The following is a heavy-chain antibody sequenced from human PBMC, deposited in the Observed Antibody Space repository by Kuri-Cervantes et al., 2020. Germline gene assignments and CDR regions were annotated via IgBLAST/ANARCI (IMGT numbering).Heavy chain of an antibody. Sequence: GESLKISCAASGFTFRNYGIHWVRQAPGKGLEWVAIISYDGSNQHYADFVQGRFTLSRDNSTYTVDLQMNSLRAEDTAVYYCAKDSGDYGRLGYYYYYGMDVRGQGTTVTVSS. CDR2: ISYDGSNQ. CDR1: GFTFRNYG. CDR3: AKDSGDYGRLGYYYYYGMDV. D-gene: IGHD4-17*01. J-gene: IGHJ6*02. V-gene: IGHV3-30*02.